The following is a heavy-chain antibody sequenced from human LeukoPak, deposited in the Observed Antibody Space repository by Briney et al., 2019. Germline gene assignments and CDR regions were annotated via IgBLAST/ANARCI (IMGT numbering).Heavy chain of an antibody. J-gene: IGHJ6*02. CDR3: ARRAPNPDFWSGYSYYGMDV. D-gene: IGHD3-3*01. V-gene: IGHV1-69*13. Sequence: SVKVSCKASGGTFSSYAISWVRQAPGQGLEWMGGIIPIFGTANYAQKFQGRVTITADESTSTAYMELSSLRSEDTAVYYCARRAPNPDFWSGYSYYGMDVWGQGTTVTVSS. CDR2: IIPIFGTA. CDR1: GGTFSSYA.